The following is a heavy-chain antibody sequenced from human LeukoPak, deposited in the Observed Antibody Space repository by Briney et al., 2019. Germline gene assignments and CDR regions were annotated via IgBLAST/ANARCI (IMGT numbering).Heavy chain of an antibody. CDR2: ISSYANYI. Sequence: GGSVRLSCEASGFTFSSYTLNWVRQAPGKGLEWVSSISSYANYIDYADSVKGRFTISRDNAKNSLFLQMDSLRGEDTAVYYCARDNAGSFFVDYWGQGILVTVSS. CDR3: ARDNAGSFFVDY. D-gene: IGHD1-26*01. V-gene: IGHV3-21*06. CDR1: GFTFSSYT. J-gene: IGHJ4*02.